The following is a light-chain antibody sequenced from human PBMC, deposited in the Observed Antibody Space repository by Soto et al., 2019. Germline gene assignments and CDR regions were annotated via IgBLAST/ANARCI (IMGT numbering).Light chain of an antibody. Sequence: QSVLTQPPSVSGTPGQRVTISCSGSFFNIGGNYVYWYQQLPGTAPKVLIYRNDQRPSGVPDRFSASKSGTSASLAISGLRSEDEADYFCAAWDDSLSGGVFGGGTKLTVL. CDR3: AAWDDSLSGGV. CDR2: RND. CDR1: FFNIGGNY. V-gene: IGLV1-47*01. J-gene: IGLJ2*01.